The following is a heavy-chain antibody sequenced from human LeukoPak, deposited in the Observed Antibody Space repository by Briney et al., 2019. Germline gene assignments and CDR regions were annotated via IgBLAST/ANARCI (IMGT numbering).Heavy chain of an antibody. D-gene: IGHD3-22*01. CDR3: TRDAEDYFDSSTSFDY. CDR1: GFTFRSYG. J-gene: IGHJ4*02. Sequence: PGGSLRLSCAASGFTFRSYGMHWVRQSPGKGLEWVAAIWYDGTNTFYADSVKGRFTVSRDNSESTLYLQMNTLRPEDTAVYFCTRDAEDYFDSSTSFDYWGQGTLVTVSS. V-gene: IGHV3-33*08. CDR2: IWYDGTNT.